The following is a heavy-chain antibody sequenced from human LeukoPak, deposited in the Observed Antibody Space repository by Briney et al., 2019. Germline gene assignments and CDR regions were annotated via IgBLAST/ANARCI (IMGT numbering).Heavy chain of an antibody. CDR2: IYTSGST. Sequence: PSETLSLTCTVSGGSISSYYWSWIRQPAGKGLEWIGRIYTSGSTNYNPSLKSRVTMSVGTSKNQFSLKLSSVTAADTAVYYCARSSPRVVVMTAIPPFDIWGQRTMVTVSS. V-gene: IGHV4-4*07. CDR3: ARSSPRVVVMTAIPPFDI. CDR1: GGSISSYY. D-gene: IGHD2-21*02. J-gene: IGHJ3*02.